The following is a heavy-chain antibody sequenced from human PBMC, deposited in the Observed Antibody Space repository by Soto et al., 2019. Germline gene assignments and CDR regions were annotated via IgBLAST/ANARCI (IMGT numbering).Heavy chain of an antibody. CDR2: IIPILGIA. Sequence: ASVKVSCKASGGTFSSYTISWVRQAPGQGLEWMGRIIPILGIANYAQKFQGRVTITADKSTSTAYMELSSLRSEDTAVYYCARPAVAGTARFDYWGQGTLVTVSS. D-gene: IGHD6-19*01. CDR1: GGTFSSYT. V-gene: IGHV1-69*02. CDR3: ARPAVAGTARFDY. J-gene: IGHJ4*02.